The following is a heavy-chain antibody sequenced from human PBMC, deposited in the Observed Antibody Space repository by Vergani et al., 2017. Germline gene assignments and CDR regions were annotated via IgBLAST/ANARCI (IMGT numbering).Heavy chain of an antibody. J-gene: IGHJ6*03. CDR3: AMDSSSCTNGVCYSGYYYYYMDV. D-gene: IGHD2-8*01. V-gene: IGHV1-18*01. Sequence: QVQLVQSGAEVKKPGASVKVSCKASGYTFTSYGISWVRQAPGQGLEWMGWISAYNGNTNYAQKLQGRVTMTTETSTSTAYMELRSLRSDDTAVYYCAMDSSSCTNGVCYSGYYYYYMDVWGKGTTVTVSS. CDR2: ISAYNGNT. CDR1: GYTFTSYG.